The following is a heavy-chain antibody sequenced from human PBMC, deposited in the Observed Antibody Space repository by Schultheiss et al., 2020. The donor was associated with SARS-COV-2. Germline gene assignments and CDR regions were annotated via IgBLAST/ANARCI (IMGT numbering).Heavy chain of an antibody. D-gene: IGHD4-23*01. CDR2: INHSGST. V-gene: IGHV4-34*01. Sequence: SETLSLTCTVSGGSISSYYWGWIRQPPGKGLEWIGEINHSGSTNYNPSLKSRVTISVDTSKNQFSLKLSSVTAADTAVYYCARGVGLRWYGRLFDYWGQGTLVTVSS. J-gene: IGHJ4*02. CDR1: GGSISSYY. CDR3: ARGVGLRWYGRLFDY.